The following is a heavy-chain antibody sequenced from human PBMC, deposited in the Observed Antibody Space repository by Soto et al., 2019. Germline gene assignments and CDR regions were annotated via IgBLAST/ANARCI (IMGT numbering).Heavy chain of an antibody. J-gene: IGHJ4*02. Sequence: PGGSLRLSCAASGFTFSDAWMSWVRQAPGKGLDWVGRIKSKSDGGTTEYAAPVRGRFTISRDDSKNTLFLQMNSPRPEDTAVYYCEKDKGVFNWATSYFDYWGQGALVTVSS. CDR3: EKDKGVFNWATSYFDY. CDR1: GFTFSDAW. D-gene: IGHD1-1*01. V-gene: IGHV3-15*01. CDR2: IKSKSDGGTT.